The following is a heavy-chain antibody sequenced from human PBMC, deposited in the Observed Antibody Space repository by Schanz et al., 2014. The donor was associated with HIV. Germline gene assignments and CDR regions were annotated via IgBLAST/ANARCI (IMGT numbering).Heavy chain of an antibody. D-gene: IGHD2-15*01. CDR3: AKVVRFAMVTAPYYFDS. J-gene: IGHJ4*02. V-gene: IGHV3-30*18. CDR2: ISYDGRNK. CDR1: GFSFDNYG. Sequence: QMQLVESGGGVVRPGRSLKLSCAASGFSFDNYGMHWVRQAPGKGLEWVAVISYDGRNKYFADSVKGRFTMSRDNSKNTLHLQMNRLRADDTAVYYCAKVVRFAMVTAPYYFDSWGQGTLVTVSS.